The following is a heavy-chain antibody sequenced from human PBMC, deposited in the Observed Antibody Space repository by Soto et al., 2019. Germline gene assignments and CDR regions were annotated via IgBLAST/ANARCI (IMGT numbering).Heavy chain of an antibody. CDR3: ARASGCSGGNCAFDP. D-gene: IGHD2-15*01. CDR2: IYYSGST. V-gene: IGHV4-59*01. CDR1: GGSISSYY. Sequence: TSETLSLTCTVSGGSISSYYWSWIRQPPGKGLEWIGYIYYSGSTNYNPSLKSRVTISVDTSKNQFSLKLSSVTAADTAVYYCARASGCSGGNCAFDPWGQGTLVTVSS. J-gene: IGHJ5*02.